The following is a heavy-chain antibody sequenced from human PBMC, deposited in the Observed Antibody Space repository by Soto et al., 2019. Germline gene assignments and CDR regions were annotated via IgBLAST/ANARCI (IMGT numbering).Heavy chain of an antibody. V-gene: IGHV3-21*01. CDR3: ARDTYYYDSSGYYYDY. J-gene: IGHJ4*02. CDR2: ISSSSSYI. D-gene: IGHD3-22*01. Sequence: EVQLVESGGGLVKPGGSLRLSCAASGFTFSSYSMNWVRQAPGKGLEWVSSISSSSSYIYYADSVKGQFTISRDNAKNSLYLQMNSLRAEDTAVYYCARDTYYYDSSGYYYDYWGQGTLVTVSS. CDR1: GFTFSSYS.